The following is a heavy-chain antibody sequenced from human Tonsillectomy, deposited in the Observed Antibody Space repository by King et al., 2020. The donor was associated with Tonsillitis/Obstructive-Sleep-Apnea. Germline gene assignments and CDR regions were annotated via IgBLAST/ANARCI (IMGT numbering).Heavy chain of an antibody. CDR2: IYHSGST. CDR1: GGSISSSNW. D-gene: IGHD1-26*01. CDR3: ARDRVGATPNYYYYMDV. J-gene: IGHJ6*03. V-gene: IGHV4-4*02. Sequence: VQLQESGPGLVKPSGTLSLTCAVSGGSISSSNWWSWVRQPPGKGLEWIGEIYHSGSTNTNPSLKSRVTISVDKSKNRFSLKRGAVTAADTAVYYCARDRVGATPNYYYYMDVWGKGTTVTVSS.